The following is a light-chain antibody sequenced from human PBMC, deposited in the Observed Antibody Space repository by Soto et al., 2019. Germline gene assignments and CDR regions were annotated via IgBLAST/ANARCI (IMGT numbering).Light chain of an antibody. V-gene: IGKV3-20*01. CDR2: DAS. J-gene: IGKJ1*01. CDR1: QSITNNY. CDR3: QQCATVPLT. Sequence: EIVLTQSPGTLSLSPGERATLSCRASQSITNNYLAWYQQKPGQAPRLLIDDASNRATGIPDRFSGSGSGTDFPLTISRLEPEDFAVYYCQQCATVPLTFGQGTKVEIK.